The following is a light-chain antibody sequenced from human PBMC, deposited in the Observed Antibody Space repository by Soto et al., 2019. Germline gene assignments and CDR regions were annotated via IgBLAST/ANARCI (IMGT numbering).Light chain of an antibody. J-gene: IGKJ1*01. CDR1: QTISSW. CDR2: KAS. CDR3: QQYNSDSEA. V-gene: IGKV1-5*03. Sequence: DIQMTHSPSTLSVSVGDIVTITCRASQTISSWLAWYQQKPGKAPKLLIYKASTLKSGVPSRYSGSGSGTEFTLTISSLQPDDFETYYCQQYNSDSEAFGQGTKVDIK.